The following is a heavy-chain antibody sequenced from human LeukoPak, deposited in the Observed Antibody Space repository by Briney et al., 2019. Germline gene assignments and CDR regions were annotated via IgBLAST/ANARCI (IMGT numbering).Heavy chain of an antibody. CDR1: GFTFSSYW. CDR2: INTDGSST. V-gene: IGHV3-74*01. J-gene: IGHJ4*02. D-gene: IGHD1-1*01. CDR3: AREMGNWKFFDY. Sequence: GGSLRLSCAASGFTFSSYWMHWVRQAPGKGLVWVSRINTDGSSTSYADSVKGRFTISRDNAKNTLYLQMSSLRAEDTAVYYCAREMGNWKFFDYWGQGTLVTVSS.